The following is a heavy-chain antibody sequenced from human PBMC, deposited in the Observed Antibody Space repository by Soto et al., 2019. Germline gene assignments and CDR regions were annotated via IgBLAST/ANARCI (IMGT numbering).Heavy chain of an antibody. CDR1: GFSFSSHG. J-gene: IGHJ4*02. CDR3: ARWGNNKKLDY. D-gene: IGHD3-16*01. V-gene: IGHV3-33*01. CDR2: IWYDGSNK. Sequence: LRLSCAASGFSFSSHGMHWVRQAPGKGLEWVAVIWYDGSNKYYGESVEGRFTVSRDNSKNTLYLQMNSLRAEDTAVYYCARWGNNKKLDYWGQGTQVTVSS.